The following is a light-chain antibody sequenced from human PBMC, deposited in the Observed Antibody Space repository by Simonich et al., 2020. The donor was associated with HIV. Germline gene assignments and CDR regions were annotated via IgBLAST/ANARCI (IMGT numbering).Light chain of an antibody. Sequence: DIVMTQSPDSLAVSLGERATINCKSSQSILYSSNNKNHLAWYQQKPGHPPRLLIYWASTRESGVPDRFSGSGSGTDFTLTISSLQAEDVAVYYCQQYYSTPYTFGQATKLEI. CDR2: WAS. CDR3: QQYYSTPYT. J-gene: IGKJ2*01. CDR1: QSILYSSNNKNH. V-gene: IGKV4-1*01.